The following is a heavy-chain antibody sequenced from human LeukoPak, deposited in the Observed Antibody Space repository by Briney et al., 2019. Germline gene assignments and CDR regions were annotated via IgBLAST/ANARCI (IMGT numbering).Heavy chain of an antibody. D-gene: IGHD3-10*01. J-gene: IGHJ4*02. V-gene: IGHV3-30*02. Sequence: GGSLRLSCVGSGFTFSSYGMHWVRQAAGKGLEWVAFIRHDGSNEYYADSVKGRFTVSRDNSKNTLFLQMNSLRVEEMAVYYCANEVHPYDSGTYYFDYWGRGTLVTVSS. CDR1: GFTFSSYG. CDR3: ANEVHPYDSGTYYFDY. CDR2: IRHDGSNE.